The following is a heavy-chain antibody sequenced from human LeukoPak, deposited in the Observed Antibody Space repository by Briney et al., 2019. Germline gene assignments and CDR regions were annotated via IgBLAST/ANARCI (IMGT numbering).Heavy chain of an antibody. D-gene: IGHD4-23*01. Sequence: SETLSLTRTVSGGSISSSSYYWGWIRQPPGEGLEWIGSIYYSGSTYYNPSLKSRVTISVDTSKNQFSLKLSSVTAADTAVYYCARDGDTVLTRGYYYYMDVWGKGTTVTVSS. V-gene: IGHV4-39*02. CDR3: ARDGDTVLTRGYYYYMDV. CDR1: GGSISSSSYY. CDR2: IYYSGST. J-gene: IGHJ6*03.